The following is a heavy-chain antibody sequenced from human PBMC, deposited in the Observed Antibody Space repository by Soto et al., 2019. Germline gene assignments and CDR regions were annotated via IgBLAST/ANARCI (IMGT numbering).Heavy chain of an antibody. CDR3: ASVADY. CDR1: GFTINRFG. CDR2: ISSDGRNE. V-gene: IGHV3-30*03. Sequence: QVRLVESGGGVVEPGRSLRLSCVASGFTINRFGMEWVRQAPGKGLEWVALISSDGRNEYYSDSVKGRFTISIYMSKNTVYLQMNRLRVEDTAVYYCASVADYWGQGTLVTVSS. D-gene: IGHD2-21*01. J-gene: IGHJ4*02.